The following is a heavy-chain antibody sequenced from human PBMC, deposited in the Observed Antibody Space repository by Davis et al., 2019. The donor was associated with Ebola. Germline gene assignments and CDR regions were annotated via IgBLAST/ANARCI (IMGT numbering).Heavy chain of an antibody. CDR1: GGSFSGYY. J-gene: IGHJ6*03. Sequence: PSETLSLTCAVYGGSFSGYYWSWIRQPPGKGLEWIGEINHRGSTNYNPSLKSRVTISVDTSKNQFSLKLSSVTAADTAVYYCARHVDIVATFLYYYYMDVWGKGTTVTVSS. V-gene: IGHV4-34*01. CDR3: ARHVDIVATFLYYYYMDV. D-gene: IGHD5-12*01. CDR2: INHRGST.